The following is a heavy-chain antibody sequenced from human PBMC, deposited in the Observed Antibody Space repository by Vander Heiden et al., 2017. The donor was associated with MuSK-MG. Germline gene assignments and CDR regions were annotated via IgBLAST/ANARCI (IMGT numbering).Heavy chain of an antibody. CDR2: ISWNSGSI. CDR3: AKDIGGTMVRGSPWVGDDYYYGMDV. D-gene: IGHD3-10*01. V-gene: IGHV3-9*01. J-gene: IGHJ6*02. Sequence: EVQLVESGGGLVQPGRSLRLSCAASGFTFDDYAMHWVRQAPGKGLEWVSGISWNSGSIGYADSVKGRFTISRDNAKNSLYLQMNSLRAEDTALYYCAKDIGGTMVRGSPWVGDDYYYGMDVWGQGTTVTVSS. CDR1: GFTFDDYA.